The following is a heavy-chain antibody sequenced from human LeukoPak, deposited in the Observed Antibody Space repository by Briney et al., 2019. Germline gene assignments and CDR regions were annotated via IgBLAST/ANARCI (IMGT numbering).Heavy chain of an antibody. J-gene: IGHJ4*02. D-gene: IGHD5-18*01. V-gene: IGHV3-43*01. CDR1: GFMFDDYT. Sequence: PGGSLRLSCAASGFMFDDYTMHWVRQAPGKGLEWVSLINWDGGSRYCAASVKGRFTVSRDNSKNSLYLQMNSLRTEDTALYYCAKGDVDSPMNFYHWGQGTLVTVSS. CDR2: INWDGGSR. CDR3: AKGDVDSPMNFYH.